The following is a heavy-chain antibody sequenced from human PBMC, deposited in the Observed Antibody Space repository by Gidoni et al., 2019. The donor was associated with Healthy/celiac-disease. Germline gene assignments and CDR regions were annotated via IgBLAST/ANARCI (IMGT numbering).Heavy chain of an antibody. Sequence: EVQLVESGGGLVQPGRSLRLSCAASGFTFDDYALHWVRQAPGKGLEWVSGISWNSGSIGYADSVKGRFTISRDNAKNSLYLQMNSLRAEDTALYYCARENTIFGVDNYYYGMDVWGQGTTVTVSS. CDR1: GFTFDDYA. D-gene: IGHD3-3*01. J-gene: IGHJ6*02. CDR3: ARENTIFGVDNYYYGMDV. V-gene: IGHV3-9*01. CDR2: ISWNSGSI.